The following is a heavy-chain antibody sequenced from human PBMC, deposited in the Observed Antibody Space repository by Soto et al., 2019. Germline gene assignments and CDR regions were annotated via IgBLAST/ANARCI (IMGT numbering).Heavy chain of an antibody. CDR2: ISAYNGNT. CDR1: GYTFTSYG. V-gene: IGHV1-18*01. Sequence: GSSVKVSCKASGYTFTSYGISWVRQAPGQGLEWMGWISAYNGNTNYAQKLQGRVTMTTDTSTSTAYMELRSLRSDDTAVYYCARDRDSSGWDDLAYPGQRSPVTVSS. D-gene: IGHD6-19*01. CDR3: ARDRDSSGWDDLAY. J-gene: IGHJ4*02.